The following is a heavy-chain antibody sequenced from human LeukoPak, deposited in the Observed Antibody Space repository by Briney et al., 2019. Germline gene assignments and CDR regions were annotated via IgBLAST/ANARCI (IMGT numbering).Heavy chain of an antibody. CDR1: GGSISSSSYY. D-gene: IGHD3-22*01. J-gene: IGHJ4*02. Sequence: SETLSLTCTVSGGSISSSSYYWGWIRRPPGKGLEWIGSIYYSGSTYYNPSLKSRVTISVDTSKNQFSLKLSSVTAADTAVYYWARPADSSGWALGYFDYWGQGTLVTVSS. CDR2: IYYSGST. CDR3: ARPADSSGWALGYFDY. V-gene: IGHV4-39*01.